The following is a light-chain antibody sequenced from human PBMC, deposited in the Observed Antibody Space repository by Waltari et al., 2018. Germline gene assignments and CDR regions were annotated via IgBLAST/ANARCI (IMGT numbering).Light chain of an antibody. J-gene: IGLJ3*02. CDR2: GVD. V-gene: IGLV2-8*01. CDR3: ASYASTRKV. Sequence: QSALTQPPSASGSPGQSVTISCTGSSRDVGGYNYVSWYQQHRGKAPKLMIYGVDKRPSGVPDRFSGSKSGNTASLTVSGLQAEDEADYFCASYASTRKVFGGGTKLTVL. CDR1: SRDVGGYNY.